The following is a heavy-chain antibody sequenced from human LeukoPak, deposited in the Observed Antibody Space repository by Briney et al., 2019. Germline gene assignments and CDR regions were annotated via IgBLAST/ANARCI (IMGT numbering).Heavy chain of an antibody. Sequence: GGSLRLSCAASGFTFSIYAMTWVRQAPGKGLEWVSVISDTYDNTYYADSVKGRFTISRDNSKNTVYLQMNRLRAKDTAIYYCARNWGLDYWGQGTLVTVSS. V-gene: IGHV3-23*01. CDR3: ARNWGLDY. J-gene: IGHJ4*02. CDR1: GFTFSIYA. CDR2: ISDTYDNT. D-gene: IGHD7-27*01.